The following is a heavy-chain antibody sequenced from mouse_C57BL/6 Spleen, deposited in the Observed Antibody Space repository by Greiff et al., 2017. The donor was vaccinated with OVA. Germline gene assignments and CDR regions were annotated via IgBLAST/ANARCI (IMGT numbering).Heavy chain of an antibody. CDR2: IYPGDGDT. J-gene: IGHJ1*03. CDR3: ARRGGNYPYWYFDV. Sequence: VQLQQSGAELVKPGASVKISCKASGYAFSSYWMNWVKQRPGKGLEWIGQIYPGDGDTNYNGKFKGKATLTADKSSSTAYMQLSSLTSEDSAVYFCARRGGNYPYWYFDVWGTGTTVTVSS. V-gene: IGHV1-80*01. D-gene: IGHD2-1*01. CDR1: GYAFSSYW.